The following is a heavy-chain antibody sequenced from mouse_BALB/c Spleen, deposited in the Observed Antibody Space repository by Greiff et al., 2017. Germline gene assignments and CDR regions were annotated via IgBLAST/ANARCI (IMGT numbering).Heavy chain of an antibody. V-gene: IGHV14-3*02. D-gene: IGHD2-14*01. CDR2: IDPANGNT. Sequence: EVQLQQSGAELVKPGASVKLSCTASGFNIKDTYMHWVKQRPEQGLEWIGRIDPANGNTKYDPKFPGKATITADTSSNTAYLQLSSLTSEDTAVYYCARGYGGYWYFDVWGAGTTVTVSS. J-gene: IGHJ1*01. CDR1: GFNIKDTY. CDR3: ARGYGGYWYFDV.